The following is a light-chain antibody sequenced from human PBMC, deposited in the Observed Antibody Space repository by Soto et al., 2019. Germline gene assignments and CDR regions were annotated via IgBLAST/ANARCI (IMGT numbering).Light chain of an antibody. CDR3: QQYAGLPRT. Sequence: EIVLTQSPGTLSLSPGERATLSCTASQSVRSGYVAWYQQKPGQAPRLLIYGASFRASGISDRFSGSGSGTGFTLTISRMQPEDVAVYYCQQYAGLPRTFGQGTKVDIK. CDR1: QSVRSGY. J-gene: IGKJ1*01. V-gene: IGKV3-20*01. CDR2: GAS.